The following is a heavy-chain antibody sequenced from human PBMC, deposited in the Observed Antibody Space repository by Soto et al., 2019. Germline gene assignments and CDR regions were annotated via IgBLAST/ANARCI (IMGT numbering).Heavy chain of an antibody. Sequence: QVQLVQSGAEMKKPGSSVKVSCQSSGGTFNTYAMNWVRQAPGQGPEWMGDISPMFGAANYAPKFQGRVTXTXXXXXXXXXMQLSSLTSEDTALYFCAREVQVHTPAFVYWGQGTLVTVSS. J-gene: IGHJ4*02. V-gene: IGHV1-69*01. D-gene: IGHD3-10*01. CDR2: ISPMFGAA. CDR3: AREVQVHTPAFVY. CDR1: GGTFNTYA.